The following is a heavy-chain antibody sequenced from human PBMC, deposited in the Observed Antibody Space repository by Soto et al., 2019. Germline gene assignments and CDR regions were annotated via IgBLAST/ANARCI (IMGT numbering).Heavy chain of an antibody. Sequence: QVQLQESGPGLVKPSETLSLTCTVSGGSVSSGSYYWSWIRQPPGKGLEWIGYIYYSGSTNYNPSLKSRVTISADTSKNQFSLKLSSVTAADTAVYSCAREDYYDSSDGGQGTLVTVSS. CDR2: IYYSGST. D-gene: IGHD3-22*01. CDR1: GGSVSSGSYY. J-gene: IGHJ1*01. V-gene: IGHV4-61*01. CDR3: AREDYYDSSD.